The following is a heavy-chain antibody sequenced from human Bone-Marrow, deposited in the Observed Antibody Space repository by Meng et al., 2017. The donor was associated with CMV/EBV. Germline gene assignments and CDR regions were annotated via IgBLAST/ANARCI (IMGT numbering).Heavy chain of an antibody. D-gene: IGHD2-2*01. Sequence: VQLVQFGAGVNQPGAAVKVSCNVSGYTLPDLSMHWVRQAPGKGLQWMGGFDPEDGETIYAQKFQGRVTMTEDTSTDTAYMELSSLRSEDTAVYYCATVAFGVPAVGWFDPWGQGTLVTVSS. J-gene: IGHJ5*02. CDR3: ATVAFGVPAVGWFDP. V-gene: IGHV1-24*01. CDR1: GYTLPDLS. CDR2: FDPEDGET.